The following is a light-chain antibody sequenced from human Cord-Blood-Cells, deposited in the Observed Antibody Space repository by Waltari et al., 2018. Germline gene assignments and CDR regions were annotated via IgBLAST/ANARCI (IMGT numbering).Light chain of an antibody. J-gene: IGKJ1*01. V-gene: IGKV1-5*01. CDR3: QQYNSYSWT. CDR1: QSISSW. CDR2: DAS. Sequence: ASVGDRVTITCRASQSISSWLAWYQQKPGKAPKLLIYDASSLESGVPSRFSGSGSGTEFTLTISSLQPDDFATYYCQQYNSYSWTFGQGTKVEIK.